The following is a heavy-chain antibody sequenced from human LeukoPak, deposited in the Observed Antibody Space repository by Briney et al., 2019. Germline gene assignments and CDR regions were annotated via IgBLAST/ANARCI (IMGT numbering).Heavy chain of an antibody. CDR3: ARGLLYRYSGYDHFDY. J-gene: IGHJ4*02. D-gene: IGHD5-12*01. Sequence: ASVKVSCKASGYTFTDYYMHWVRLAPGQGLEWMGWINPNSGGTNYAQKFQGRVTMTRDTSISTAYMELSRLRSDDTAVYYCARGLLYRYSGYDHFDYWGQGTLVTVSS. V-gene: IGHV1-2*02. CDR1: GYTFTDYY. CDR2: INPNSGGT.